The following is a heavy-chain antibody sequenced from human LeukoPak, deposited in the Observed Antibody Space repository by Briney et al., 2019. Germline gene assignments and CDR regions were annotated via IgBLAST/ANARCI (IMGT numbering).Heavy chain of an antibody. Sequence: PGGSLRLSCAASGFTFSSYAMSWVRQAPGKGLDWVSAITGSGDRTYYADSVKGRFTISRDNFRNTLYLQMNNLRAEDTALYYCAKDRVPRDSGYGLSDDWGQGTLVTVSA. V-gene: IGHV3-23*01. CDR3: AKDRVPRDSGYGLSDD. CDR2: ITGSGDRT. CDR1: GFTFSSYA. J-gene: IGHJ4*02. D-gene: IGHD5-12*01.